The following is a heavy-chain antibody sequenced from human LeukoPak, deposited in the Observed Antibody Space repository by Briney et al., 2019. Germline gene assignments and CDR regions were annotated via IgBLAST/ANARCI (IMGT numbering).Heavy chain of an antibody. Sequence: GGSLRLSCAASGFTFNKYYMSWVRQAPGKGLEWVANIKGDGSAKYYVDSVKGRFTISRDNSKNTLYLQMNSLRAEDTAVYYCARSIAAAALVDYWGQGTLVTVSS. CDR1: GFTFNKYY. J-gene: IGHJ4*02. CDR3: ARSIAAAALVDY. V-gene: IGHV3-7*01. D-gene: IGHD6-13*01. CDR2: IKGDGSAK.